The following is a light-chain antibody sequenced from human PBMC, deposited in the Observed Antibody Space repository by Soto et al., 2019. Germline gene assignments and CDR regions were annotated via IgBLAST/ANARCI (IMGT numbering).Light chain of an antibody. V-gene: IGKV3-15*01. CDR2: NAV. Sequence: EIVLTQSPATLSVSPGERATLSCRASQNIDNKLVWYQQKPGQAPSLLLSNAVTRAPGIPARFSGSGFGTEFTLTISSLQPEDFAIYYCQQYKSWWPFTFGQGTRLEI. J-gene: IGKJ5*01. CDR1: QNIDNK. CDR3: QQYKSWWPFT.